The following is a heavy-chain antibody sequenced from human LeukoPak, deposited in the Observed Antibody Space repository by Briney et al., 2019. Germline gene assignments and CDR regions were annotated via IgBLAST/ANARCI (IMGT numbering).Heavy chain of an antibody. CDR3: ARVYGSYYYYYGMDV. D-gene: IGHD2/OR15-2a*01. V-gene: IGHV1-18*01. CDR1: GYTFTSYG. J-gene: IGHJ6*02. Sequence: GASVKVSCKASGYTFTSYGISWVRQAPGQGLEWMGWISAYNGNTNYAQKLQGRVTMTTDTSTSTAYMELRSLRSDDTAVYYCARVYGSYYYYYGMDVWGQGTTVTVSS. CDR2: ISAYNGNT.